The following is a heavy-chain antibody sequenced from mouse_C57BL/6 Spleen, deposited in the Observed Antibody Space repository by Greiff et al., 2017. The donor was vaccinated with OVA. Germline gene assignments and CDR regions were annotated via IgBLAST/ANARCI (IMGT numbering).Heavy chain of an antibody. D-gene: IGHD3-3*01. Sequence: VQLQQSGAELVRPGASVKLSCKASGYTFTDYYINWVKQRPGQGLEWIARIYPGSGTTYYNEKFKGKATLTAEKSSSTAYMQLSSLTSEDSAVYFCARGDLDYWGQGTTLTVSS. CDR2: IYPGSGTT. CDR3: ARGDLDY. CDR1: GYTFTDYY. J-gene: IGHJ2*01. V-gene: IGHV1-76*01.